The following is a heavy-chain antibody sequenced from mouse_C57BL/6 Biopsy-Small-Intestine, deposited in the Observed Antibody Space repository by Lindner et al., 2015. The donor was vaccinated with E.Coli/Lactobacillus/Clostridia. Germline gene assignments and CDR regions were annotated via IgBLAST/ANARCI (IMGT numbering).Heavy chain of an antibody. CDR1: GFTFSDYG. Sequence: EVQLQESGGGLVKPGGSLKLSCAASGFTFSDYGMHWVRQAPEKGLEWVAYISSGSSTIYYADTVKGRFTISRDNAKNTLFLQMTSLRSEDTAMYYCATYYYGSRDYWGQGTTLTVSS. D-gene: IGHD1-1*01. CDR3: ATYYYGSRDY. J-gene: IGHJ2*01. CDR2: ISSGSSTI. V-gene: IGHV5-17*01.